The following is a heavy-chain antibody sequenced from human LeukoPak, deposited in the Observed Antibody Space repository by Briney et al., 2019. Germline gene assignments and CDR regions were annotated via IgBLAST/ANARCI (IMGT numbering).Heavy chain of an antibody. CDR1: GYSFTGCY. V-gene: IGHV1-2*02. D-gene: IGHD2-2*01. Sequence: ASVKVSCKASGYSFTGCYVHWVRQAPGQGLEWMGWINPNSGGTNYAQKFQGRVTMTRDTSISIAYTELSSLRSDDTAVYYCARDRSYATGSNAFDIWGQGTMATVSS. CDR2: INPNSGGT. J-gene: IGHJ3*02. CDR3: ARDRSYATGSNAFDI.